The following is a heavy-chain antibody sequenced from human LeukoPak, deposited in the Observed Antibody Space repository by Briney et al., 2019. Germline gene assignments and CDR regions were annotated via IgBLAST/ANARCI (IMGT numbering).Heavy chain of an antibody. V-gene: IGHV3-11*04. Sequence: GSLRLSCAASGFTFSDYFMSWIRQAPGKGLEWLSYISGSGSIIYYADSVKGRLTISRDNAQNSLSLQMNSLRVEDTAMYYCAMGYDSNGYWNAFDIWGQGTMVTVSS. CDR3: AMGYDSNGYWNAFDI. CDR1: GFTFSDYF. CDR2: ISGSGSII. J-gene: IGHJ3*02. D-gene: IGHD3-22*01.